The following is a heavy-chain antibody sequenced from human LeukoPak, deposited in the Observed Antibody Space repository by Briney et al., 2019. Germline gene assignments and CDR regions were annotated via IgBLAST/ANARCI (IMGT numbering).Heavy chain of an antibody. CDR3: AKNFRTFYGSGSYAQYYFDY. CDR2: ISWNSGSI. CDR1: GFTFDDYA. V-gene: IGHV3-9*01. Sequence: PGGTLRLSCAASGFTFDDYAMHWVRQAPGKGLEWVSGISWNSGSIGYADSVEGRFTISRDNAKNSLYLQMNSLRAEDTALYYCAKNFRTFYGSGSYAQYYFDYWGQGTLVTVSS. D-gene: IGHD3-10*01. J-gene: IGHJ4*02.